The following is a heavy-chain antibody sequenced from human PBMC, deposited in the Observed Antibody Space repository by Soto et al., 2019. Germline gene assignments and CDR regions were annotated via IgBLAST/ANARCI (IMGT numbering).Heavy chain of an antibody. CDR1: GYTFTSYA. Sequence: QVQLVQSGAEVKKPGASVKVSCKASGYTFTSYAMHWERQAPGQRLEWMGWINAGNGNTKYSQKFQGRVTITRDTSASTAYMELSRLRSEDTAVYYCARGPGGPDGPGDYWGQGTLVTVSS. J-gene: IGHJ4*02. CDR2: INAGNGNT. D-gene: IGHD2-15*01. CDR3: ARGPGGPDGPGDY. V-gene: IGHV1-3*01.